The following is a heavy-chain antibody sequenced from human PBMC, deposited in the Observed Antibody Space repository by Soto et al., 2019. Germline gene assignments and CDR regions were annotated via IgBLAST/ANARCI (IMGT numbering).Heavy chain of an antibody. CDR1: GGSITSSSYY. D-gene: IGHD5-18*01. Sequence: QLQLQESGPGLVKPSETLSLTCTVSGGSITSSSYYWDWIRQPPGKGLEWIGSIYYSATTYYNPSLKSRVTISVDTSKNQFSLILNSVTAADTAVYYCARRSYSYGLFDYRGQGTLVTVSS. CDR3: ARRSYSYGLFDY. V-gene: IGHV4-39*01. CDR2: IYYSATT. J-gene: IGHJ4*02.